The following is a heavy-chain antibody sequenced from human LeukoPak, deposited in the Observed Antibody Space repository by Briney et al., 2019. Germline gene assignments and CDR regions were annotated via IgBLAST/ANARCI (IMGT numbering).Heavy chain of an antibody. D-gene: IGHD3-3*01. CDR2: ISGSGGST. J-gene: IGHJ4*02. V-gene: IGHV3-23*01. CDR1: GFTVTRKY. CDR3: AKGPHYDFWSGYYTGIYFDY. Sequence: GGSLRLSCEVCGFTVTRKYLRRVRQAPGKGLEWVSAISGSGGSTYYADSVKGRFTISRDNSKNTLYLQMNSLRAEDTAVYYCAKGPHYDFWSGYYTGIYFDYWGQGTLVTVPS.